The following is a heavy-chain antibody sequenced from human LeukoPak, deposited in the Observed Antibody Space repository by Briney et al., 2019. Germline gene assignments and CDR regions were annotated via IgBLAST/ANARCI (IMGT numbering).Heavy chain of an antibody. CDR3: ARDSGYGSGSLGSDY. Sequence: PGGSLRLSFAASGVTFRRYWMSWVRQAPWKGLEWVANIKQDGSEKYYVDSVKGRFTISRDNAKKSLYLQMNSLRAEDTAVYYCARDSGYGSGSLGSDYWGQGTLVTVYS. V-gene: IGHV3-7*01. CDR1: GVTFRRYW. D-gene: IGHD3-10*01. J-gene: IGHJ4*02. CDR2: IKQDGSEK.